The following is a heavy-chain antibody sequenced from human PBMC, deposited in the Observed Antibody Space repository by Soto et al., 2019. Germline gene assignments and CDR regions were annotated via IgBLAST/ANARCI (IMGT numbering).Heavy chain of an antibody. Sequence: GGSLRLSCAASGFTFSSYAMHWVRQAPGKGLEWVAVISYDGSNKYYADSVKGRFTISRDNSKNTLYLQMNSLRAEDTAVYYCARGALLYSSSWYSFDYWGQGTLVTVSS. J-gene: IGHJ4*02. D-gene: IGHD6-13*01. V-gene: IGHV3-30*04. CDR2: ISYDGSNK. CDR3: ARGALLYSSSWYSFDY. CDR1: GFTFSSYA.